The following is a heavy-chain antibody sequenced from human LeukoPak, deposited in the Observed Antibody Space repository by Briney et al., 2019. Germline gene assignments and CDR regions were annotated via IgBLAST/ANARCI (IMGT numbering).Heavy chain of an antibody. CDR2: IYYSGST. CDR1: GASIRSYY. CDR3: ARLYYYDTRRPGGSGAFDI. V-gene: IGHV4-59*01. J-gene: IGHJ3*02. Sequence: SETLSLTCTLSGASIRSYYWTWIRQSPGKGLEWLGYIYYSGSTKYNPSLKSRVTISLDTSKNQVSLKLSSVTATDTAVYYCARLYYYDTRRPGGSGAFDIWGQGTMVTVSS. D-gene: IGHD3-22*01.